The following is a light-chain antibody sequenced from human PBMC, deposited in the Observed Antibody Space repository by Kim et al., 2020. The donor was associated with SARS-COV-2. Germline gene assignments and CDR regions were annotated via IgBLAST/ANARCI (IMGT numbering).Light chain of an antibody. J-gene: IGLJ3*02. CDR2: EDN. CDR3: QSYDSSNHGV. CDR1: SGSIAINY. V-gene: IGLV6-57*02. Sequence: NFMLTQPHSVSESPGKTVTISCTGSSGSIAINYVQWYQQRPGSAPTTVIYEDNQRPSGVPDRFSGSIDSSSNSASLTISGLKTEDEADYYCQSYDSSNHGVFGGGTQLTVL.